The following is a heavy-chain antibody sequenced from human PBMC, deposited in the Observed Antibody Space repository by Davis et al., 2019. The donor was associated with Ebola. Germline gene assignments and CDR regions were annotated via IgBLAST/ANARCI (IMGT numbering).Heavy chain of an antibody. V-gene: IGHV3-23*01. CDR3: ATPSSSNRGY. Sequence: PGGSLRLSCPASGFTFSSHAMTWVRQAPGQGLAWVSSISGSGGTTSYADSVKGRFTISRDNSKNTVYLQMNSLRAEDTAVYYCATPSSSNRGYWGQGTLVTVSS. J-gene: IGHJ4*02. CDR1: GFTFSSHA. D-gene: IGHD6-13*01. CDR2: ISGSGGTT.